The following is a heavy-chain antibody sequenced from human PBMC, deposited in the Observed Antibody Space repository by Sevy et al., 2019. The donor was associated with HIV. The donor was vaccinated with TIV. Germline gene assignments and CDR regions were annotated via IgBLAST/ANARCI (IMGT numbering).Heavy chain of an antibody. Sequence: GGSLRLSCVASGFVFRDYGMHWVRQAPGKGLEWVAVISYGGNHRYYADSVKGRFTISRDNSKNTLYLEMNSLRTEDTAVYYCARDQGAVVIVAATLFEYWGQGTLVTVSS. CDR2: ISYGGNHR. J-gene: IGHJ4*02. CDR3: ARDQGAVVIVAATLFEY. V-gene: IGHV3-30*03. D-gene: IGHD2-15*01. CDR1: GFVFRDYG.